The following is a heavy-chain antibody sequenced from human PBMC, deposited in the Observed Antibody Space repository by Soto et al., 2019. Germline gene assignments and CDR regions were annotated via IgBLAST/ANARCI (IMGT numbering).Heavy chain of an antibody. V-gene: IGHV5-10-1*01. CDR3: AIQIYDSDTGPNFQYYFES. CDR2: IDPSDSQT. Sequence: GESLKISCKGSGYSFAGYWITWVRQKPGKGLEWMGRIDPSDSQTYYSPSFRGHVTISATKSITTVFLQWSSLRASDTAMYYCAIQIYDSDTGPNFQYYFESWGQGTPVTVSS. J-gene: IGHJ4*02. D-gene: IGHD3-22*01. CDR1: GYSFAGYW.